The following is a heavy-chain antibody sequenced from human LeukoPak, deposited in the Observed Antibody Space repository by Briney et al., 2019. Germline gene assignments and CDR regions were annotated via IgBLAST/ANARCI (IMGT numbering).Heavy chain of an antibody. V-gene: IGHV3-33*01. Sequence: SGGSLRLSCAASGFTFSSYGMHWVRQAPGKGLEWVAVIWYDGSNKYYADSVKGRFTISRDNSKNTLYLQMNSLRAEDTAVYYCARDKPPPYYYDSSGIFDYWGQGTLVTVSS. D-gene: IGHD3-22*01. J-gene: IGHJ4*02. CDR1: GFTFSSYG. CDR2: IWYDGSNK. CDR3: ARDKPPPYYYDSSGIFDY.